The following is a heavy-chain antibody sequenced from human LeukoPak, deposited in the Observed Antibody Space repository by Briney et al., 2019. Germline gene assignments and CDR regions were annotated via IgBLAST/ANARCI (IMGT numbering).Heavy chain of an antibody. J-gene: IGHJ4*02. CDR2: INPNSGGT. V-gene: IGHV1-2*02. CDR3: ARDSGYGGNSIDY. D-gene: IGHD4-23*01. Sequence: GASVKVSCKASGYTFTGYYMHWVRQAPGQGLEWMGWINPNSGGTNYAQKFQGRVTMTRDTSISAAYMELSRLRSDDTAVYYCARDSGYGGNSIDYWGQGPLVTVSS. CDR1: GYTFTGYY.